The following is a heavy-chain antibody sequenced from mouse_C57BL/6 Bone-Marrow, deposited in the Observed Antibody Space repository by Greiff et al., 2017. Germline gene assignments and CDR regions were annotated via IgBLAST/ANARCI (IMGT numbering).Heavy chain of an antibody. J-gene: IGHJ2*01. CDR1: GYSITSGYY. CDR3: ARDRYYLDY. V-gene: IGHV3-6*01. Sequence: EVKLQESGPGLVKPSQSLSLTCSVTGYSITSGYYWNWIRQFPGNKLEWMGYISYDGSNNYNPSLKNRISITRDTSKNQFFLKLNSVTTEDTATYYCARDRYYLDYWGQGTTLTVSS. CDR2: ISYDGSN.